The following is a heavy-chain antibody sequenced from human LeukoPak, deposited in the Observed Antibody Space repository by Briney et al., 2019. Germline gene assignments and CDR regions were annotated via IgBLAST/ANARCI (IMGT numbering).Heavy chain of an antibody. CDR3: ASAVGGSKAFDV. V-gene: IGHV4-28*05. CDR2: ISYNGIV. D-gene: IGHD1-26*01. Sequence: SETLSLTCAVSGYSICNSNWWGWIRQPPGKGLEWIGYISYNGIVYSNPSLKSRVTVSRDTSKNQVSLKLSSVTAVDTAVYYCASAVGGSKAFDVWGQGTMVTVSS. CDR1: GYSICNSNW. J-gene: IGHJ3*01.